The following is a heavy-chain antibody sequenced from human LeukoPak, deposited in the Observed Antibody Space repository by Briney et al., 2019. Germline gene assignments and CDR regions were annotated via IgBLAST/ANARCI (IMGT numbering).Heavy chain of an antibody. CDR2: IKEDGSEK. D-gene: IGHD2/OR15-2a*01. V-gene: IGHV3-7*01. CDR1: GFTFSSYW. J-gene: IGHJ4*02. CDR3: AVFQGLNY. Sequence: GGSLRLSCAASGFTFSSYWMTWVRQAPGKGLERVANIKEDGSEKYYVDSVKGRFTISRDNAKNSLYLQMNSLRAEDTAVYYCAVFQGLNYWGQGTLVTVSS.